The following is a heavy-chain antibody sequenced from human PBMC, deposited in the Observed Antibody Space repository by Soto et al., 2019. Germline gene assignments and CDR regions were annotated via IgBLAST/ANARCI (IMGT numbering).Heavy chain of an antibody. V-gene: IGHV4-39*01. Sequence: QLQLQESGPGLVKPSETLSLTCTVSGGSISNSHYYWGWIRQPPGKGLEWIGSIYYSGSTYYNPSRKSRVTISVDTSKNQLSLNMSSVTAADTAVYYCARLRYFDWSDRYLDSWGRGTLVAASS. J-gene: IGHJ4*02. CDR3: ARLRYFDWSDRYLDS. CDR1: GGSISNSHYY. CDR2: IYYSGST. D-gene: IGHD3-9*01.